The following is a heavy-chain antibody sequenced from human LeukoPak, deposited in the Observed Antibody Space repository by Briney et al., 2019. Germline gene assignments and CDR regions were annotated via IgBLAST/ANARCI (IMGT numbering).Heavy chain of an antibody. CDR2: ISGSGGST. CDR1: GFTFSSYA. Sequence: GGSLRLSCAASGFTFSSYAMSWVRQAPGKGLEWVSAISGSGGSTYYADSVKGRFTVSRDNAKNSVYLQMNSLRAEDTAVYYCARDRVAYSAKSGWNFDLWGRGTLVTVSS. CDR3: ARDRVAYSAKSGWNFDL. V-gene: IGHV3-23*01. D-gene: IGHD4/OR15-4a*01. J-gene: IGHJ2*01.